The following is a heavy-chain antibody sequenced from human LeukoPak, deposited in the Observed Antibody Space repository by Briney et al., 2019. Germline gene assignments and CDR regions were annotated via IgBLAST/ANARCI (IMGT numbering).Heavy chain of an antibody. J-gene: IGHJ4*02. Sequence: GGSLRLSCAASGFTFSNYAMHWVRQAPGKGLEWVAVISYDGSDKYYADSVKGRFTISRDNSKNTLYLQMNSLRPEDTAVYYCARDRAWNYFDYWGQGTLVTVSS. CDR2: ISYDGSDK. CDR1: GFTFSNYA. D-gene: IGHD3-3*01. V-gene: IGHV3-30-3*01. CDR3: ARDRAWNYFDY.